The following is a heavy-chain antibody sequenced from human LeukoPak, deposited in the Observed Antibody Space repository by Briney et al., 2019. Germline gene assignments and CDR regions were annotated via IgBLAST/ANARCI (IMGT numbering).Heavy chain of an antibody. J-gene: IGHJ6*02. V-gene: IGHV3-21*01. CDR1: GFTFSSYS. CDR2: ISSSSSYI. CDR3: ARDRAVFGVVSMSYYGMDV. D-gene: IGHD3-3*01. Sequence: GGSLRLSCAASGFTFSSYSMNWVRQAPGKGLEWVSSISSSSSYIYYADSVKGRFTISRDNAKNSLYLQMNSLRADDTAVYYCARDRAVFGVVSMSYYGMDVWGQGTTVTVSS.